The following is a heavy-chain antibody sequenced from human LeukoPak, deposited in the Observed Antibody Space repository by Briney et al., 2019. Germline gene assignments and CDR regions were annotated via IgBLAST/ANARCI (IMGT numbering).Heavy chain of an antibody. J-gene: IGHJ4*02. CDR2: INGDGSDR. CDR3: TGGFGHNWSPFEN. V-gene: IGHV3-74*01. Sequence: GGSLRLSCAVSGLTFRNYWMHWVRQAPGKGLVWVSRINGDGSDRSYADSVKGRFTISRDNAKNTLSLQMNSLTDDDTALYYCTGGFGHNWSPFENWGQGTLVTVSS. D-gene: IGHD1-1*01. CDR1: GLTFRNYW.